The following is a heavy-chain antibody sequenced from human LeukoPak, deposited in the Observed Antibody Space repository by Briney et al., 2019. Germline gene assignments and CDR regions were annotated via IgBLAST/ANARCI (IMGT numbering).Heavy chain of an antibody. Sequence: SETLSLTCAVYGGSFGGYYWSWIRQPPGKGLEWIGEINHSGSTNYNPSLKSRVTISVDTSKNQFSLKLSSETAADTAVYYCARDLSNGLTYSPFDYWGQGTLVTVSS. V-gene: IGHV4-34*01. CDR2: INHSGST. J-gene: IGHJ4*02. CDR1: GGSFGGYY. D-gene: IGHD2-8*01. CDR3: ARDLSNGLTYSPFDY.